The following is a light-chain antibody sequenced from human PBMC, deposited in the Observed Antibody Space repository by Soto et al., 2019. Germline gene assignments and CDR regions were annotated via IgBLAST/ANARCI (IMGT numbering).Light chain of an antibody. CDR1: QSVSSY. V-gene: IGKV3-11*01. Sequence: EIVLTQSPATLSLSPGERATLSCRASQSVSSYLAWYQQKPGQAPRLLIYEASNRATGIPARFSGSGSGTDFTLTISSLEPEDCAVYYCQQRSNWPRLTFGGGTKVEIK. J-gene: IGKJ4*01. CDR2: EAS. CDR3: QQRSNWPRLT.